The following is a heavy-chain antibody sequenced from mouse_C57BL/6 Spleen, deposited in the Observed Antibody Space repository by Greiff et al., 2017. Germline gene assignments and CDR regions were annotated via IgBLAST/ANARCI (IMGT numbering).Heavy chain of an antibody. CDR2: IDPEDGDT. CDR1: GFNIKDYY. Sequence: VQLKQSGAELVRPGASVKLSCTASGFNIKDYYMHWVKQRPEQGLEWIGRIDPEDGDTEYAPKFQGKATMTADTSSNTAYLQLSSLTSEDTAVYYCTGLDGYYVGYAMDYWGQGTSVTVSS. J-gene: IGHJ4*01. D-gene: IGHD2-3*01. V-gene: IGHV14-1*01. CDR3: TGLDGYYVGYAMDY.